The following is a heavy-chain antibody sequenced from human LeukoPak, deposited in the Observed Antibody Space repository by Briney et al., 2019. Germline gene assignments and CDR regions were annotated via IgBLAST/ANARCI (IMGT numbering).Heavy chain of an antibody. CDR2: IYTSGST. J-gene: IGHJ3*02. CDR1: GGSISSGSYY. V-gene: IGHV4-61*02. CDR3: ARGFGSRVGATRGDAFDI. D-gene: IGHD1-26*01. Sequence: NPSETLSLTCTVSGGSISSGSYYWSWIRQPAGKGLEWIGRIYTSGSTNYNPSLKSRVTISVDTSKNQFSLKLSSVTAADTAVYYCARGFGSRVGATRGDAFDIWGQGTMVTVSS.